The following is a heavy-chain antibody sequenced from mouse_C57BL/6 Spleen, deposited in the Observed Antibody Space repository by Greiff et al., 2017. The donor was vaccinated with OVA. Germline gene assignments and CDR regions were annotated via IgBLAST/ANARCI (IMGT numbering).Heavy chain of an antibody. D-gene: IGHD2-5*01. Sequence: VQLQQSGAELVKPGASVKISCKASGYAFSSYWMNWVKQRPGKGLEWIGQIYPGDSDTNYNGKFKGKATLTADKSSSTAYMQLSSLTSEDSAVYFCAREDSNWYFDVWGTGTTVTVSS. CDR3: AREDSNWYFDV. CDR2: IYPGDSDT. CDR1: GYAFSSYW. J-gene: IGHJ1*03. V-gene: IGHV1-80*01.